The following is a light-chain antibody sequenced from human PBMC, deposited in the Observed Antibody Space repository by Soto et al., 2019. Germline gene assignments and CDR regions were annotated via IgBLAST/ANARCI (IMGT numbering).Light chain of an antibody. CDR2: GAS. V-gene: IGKV3-20*01. CDR3: QQYGSSPPRT. Sequence: VMTQSPSTLSVSPGERATLSCRASQSVSSNLAWYQHTPGQAPRLLIYGASTRATDVPDRFSGSGSGADFTLSISRLEPEDFAVYYCQQYGSSPPRTFGQGTKVDI. J-gene: IGKJ1*01. CDR1: QSVSSN.